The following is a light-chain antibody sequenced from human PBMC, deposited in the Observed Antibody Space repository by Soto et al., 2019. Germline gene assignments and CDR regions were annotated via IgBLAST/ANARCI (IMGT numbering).Light chain of an antibody. V-gene: IGKV1-39*01. Sequence: DIQMTQSPSSLSASVGDRVTITCRASQSISSYLNWYQQKPGKAPKLLIYAASSLQSGVPSRFSGSGYGTDFTLTISSLQPEDFATYYCQQSYSTLERTFGQGTKVDIK. CDR1: QSISSY. CDR2: AAS. CDR3: QQSYSTLERT. J-gene: IGKJ1*01.